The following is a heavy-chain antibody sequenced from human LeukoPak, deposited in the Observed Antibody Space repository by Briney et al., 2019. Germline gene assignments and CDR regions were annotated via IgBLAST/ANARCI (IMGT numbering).Heavy chain of an antibody. CDR1: AFIFTTHT. J-gene: IGHJ4*02. CDR2: IISSSSYI. CDR3: ARGQWPDS. D-gene: IGHD6-19*01. Sequence: GGSLRLSCAPAAFIFTTHTRNCDRQAPGKGLEWVSSIISSSSYIAYSDSVKGRFTISRDNAKNSLYLQMNSLRAEDTAVFYCARGQWPDSWGQGTLLIVSS. V-gene: IGHV3-21*01.